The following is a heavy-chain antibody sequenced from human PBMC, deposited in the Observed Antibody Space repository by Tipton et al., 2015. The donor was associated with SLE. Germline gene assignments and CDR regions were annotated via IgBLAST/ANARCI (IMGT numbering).Heavy chain of an antibody. V-gene: IGHV4-61*02. CDR3: ARDGRGYCDNSGCSEYHWFDP. CDR2: IHTSGSA. J-gene: IGHJ5*02. D-gene: IGHD2-15*01. CDR1: GGSIRSGSYY. Sequence: TLSLTCTVSGGSIRSGSYYWSWIRQPAGKGLEWIGRIHTSGSANYNPPLKSRVTISTDTSKNQFSLKLSSVTAADTAVYYCARDGRGYCDNSGCSEYHWFDPWGQGTLVTVSS.